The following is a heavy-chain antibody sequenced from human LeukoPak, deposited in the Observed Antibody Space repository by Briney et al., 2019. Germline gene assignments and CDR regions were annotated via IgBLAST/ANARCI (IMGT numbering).Heavy chain of an antibody. CDR1: GFTFSSYA. D-gene: IGHD3-10*01. J-gene: IGHJ4*02. V-gene: IGHV3-30-3*01. Sequence: PGGSLRLSCAASGFTFSSYAMHWVRQAPGKGLEWVAVISYDGSNKYYADSVKGRFTNSRDNSKNTLYLQMNSLRAEDTAVYYCARDGSGSLTHFDYWGQGTLVTVSS. CDR3: ARDGSGSLTHFDY. CDR2: ISYDGSNK.